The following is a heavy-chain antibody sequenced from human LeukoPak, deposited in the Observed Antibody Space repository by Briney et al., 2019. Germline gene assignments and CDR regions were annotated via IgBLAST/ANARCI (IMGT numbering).Heavy chain of an antibody. Sequence: SGPTLVNPTQTLTLTCTFSGFSLSTSGVGVGWIRQPPGKALEWLALIYWDDDKRYSPSLKSRLTITKDTSKNQVVLTMTNMDPVDTATYYCAHSSYYDSSGYRIKGFDYWGQGTLVTVSS. D-gene: IGHD3-22*01. V-gene: IGHV2-5*02. J-gene: IGHJ4*02. CDR1: GFSLSTSGVG. CDR2: IYWDDDK. CDR3: AHSSYYDSSGYRIKGFDY.